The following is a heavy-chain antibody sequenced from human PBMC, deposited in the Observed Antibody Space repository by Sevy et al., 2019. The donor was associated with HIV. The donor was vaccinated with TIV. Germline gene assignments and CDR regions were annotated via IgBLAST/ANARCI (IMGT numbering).Heavy chain of an antibody. CDR1: GKSLTRLS. J-gene: IGHJ4*02. Sequence: ASVKVSCKVSGKSLTRLSTHWVRQAPGKGLEWMGSFDPEDGERIYSHKFQGRVTMSEDTSTDTASMDLSSLRSDDTAVYYCAATRECDYGNCGYFDYWGQGTLVTVSS. CDR2: FDPEDGER. D-gene: IGHD3-22*01. CDR3: AATRECDYGNCGYFDY. V-gene: IGHV1-24*01.